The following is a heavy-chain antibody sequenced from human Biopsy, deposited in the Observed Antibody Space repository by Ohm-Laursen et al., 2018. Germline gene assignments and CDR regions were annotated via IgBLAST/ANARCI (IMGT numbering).Heavy chain of an antibody. CDR1: GYTFTSYD. Sequence: SSVKVSCKASGYTFTSYDISWVRQAPGQGLEWMGWISPYNDKTSYPPKLQDRVTMTADTSTNTAHMELRSLRSDDTAVYYCARVFCTSTACYGLLDNWGQGTVVTVSS. CDR3: ARVFCTSTACYGLLDN. V-gene: IGHV1-18*01. D-gene: IGHD2-2*01. CDR2: ISPYNDKT. J-gene: IGHJ4*02.